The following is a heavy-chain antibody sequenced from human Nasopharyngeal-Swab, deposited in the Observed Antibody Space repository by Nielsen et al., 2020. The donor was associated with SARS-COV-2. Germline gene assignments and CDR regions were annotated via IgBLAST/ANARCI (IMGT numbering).Heavy chain of an antibody. V-gene: IGHV4-59*01. CDR3: ARAGDYVWGSYRYGRGPHDAFDI. J-gene: IGHJ3*02. Sequence: MRQPPGKGLEWIGYLYYSGSTNYNPSLKSRVTISVDTSKNQFSLKLSSVTAADTAVYYCARAGDYVWGSYRYGRGPHDAFDIWGQGTMVTVSS. D-gene: IGHD3-16*02. CDR2: LYYSGST.